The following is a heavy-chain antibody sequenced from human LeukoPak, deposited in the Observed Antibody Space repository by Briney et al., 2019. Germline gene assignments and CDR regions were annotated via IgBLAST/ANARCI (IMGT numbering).Heavy chain of an antibody. D-gene: IGHD6-13*01. Sequence: GGSLRLSCAASGFTFSSYAMSWVRQAPGKGLKWVSAISGSGGSTYYADSVEGRFTISRDNSKNTLYLQMNSLRAEDTAVYYCAKDVVDSSSWYSSWFDPWGQGTLVTVSS. CDR2: ISGSGGST. CDR3: AKDVVDSSSWYSSWFDP. V-gene: IGHV3-23*01. CDR1: GFTFSSYA. J-gene: IGHJ5*02.